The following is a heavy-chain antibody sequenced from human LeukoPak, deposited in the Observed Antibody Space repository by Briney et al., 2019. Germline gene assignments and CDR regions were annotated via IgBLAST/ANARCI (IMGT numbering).Heavy chain of an antibody. CDR2: ISSSSSYI. D-gene: IGHD3-16*02. CDR1: GFTFSSYG. J-gene: IGHJ4*02. CDR3: ARDSGLSSYYFDY. Sequence: TGGSLRLSCAASGFTFSSYGMHWVRQAPGKGLEWVSSISSSSSYIYYADSVKGRFTISRDNAKNSLYLQMNSLRAEDTAVCYCARDSGLSSYYFDYWGQGTLVTVSS. V-gene: IGHV3-21*01.